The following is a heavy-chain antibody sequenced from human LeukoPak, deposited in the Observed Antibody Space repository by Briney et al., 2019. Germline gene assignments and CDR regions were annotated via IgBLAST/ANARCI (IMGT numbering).Heavy chain of an antibody. CDR3: ARGGQVGATMDY. Sequence: PGGSLRLSCAASGFTFSSYSVNWVRQAPGKGLEWVSSISSSSSYIYYADSVKGRFTISRDNAKNSLYLQMNSLRAEDTAVYYCARGGQVGATMDYWGRGTLVTVSS. CDR2: ISSSSSYI. J-gene: IGHJ4*02. V-gene: IGHV3-21*01. CDR1: GFTFSSYS. D-gene: IGHD1-26*01.